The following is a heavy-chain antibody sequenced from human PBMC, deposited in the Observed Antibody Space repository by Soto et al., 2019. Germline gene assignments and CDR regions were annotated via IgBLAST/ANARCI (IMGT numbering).Heavy chain of an antibody. CDR3: ARHGGYCSGGSCSPLFDY. CDR1: GYSFTSYW. CDR2: SYPGDSET. D-gene: IGHD2-15*01. Sequence: EVQLVQSGAEVKKPGESLKISCKGSGYSFTSYWIGWVRQMPGKGLEGRGISYPGDSETSNSPSSQGQVTISADKAISTAYPQWSSLKASDTAMYYCARHGGYCSGGSCSPLFDYWGQGTLVTVSS. V-gene: IGHV5-51*01. J-gene: IGHJ4*02.